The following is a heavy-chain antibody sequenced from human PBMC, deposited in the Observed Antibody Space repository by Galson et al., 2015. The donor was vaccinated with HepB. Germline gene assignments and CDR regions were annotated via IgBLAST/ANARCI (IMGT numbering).Heavy chain of an antibody. D-gene: IGHD6-13*01. V-gene: IGHV3-7*03. Sequence: SLRLSCAASGFTFSSYWMSWVRQAPGKGLEWVANIKQDGSEKYYVDSVKGRFTISRDNAKNSLYLQMNSLRAEDTAVYYCARRIAAAAIHAFDIWGQGTMVTVSS. CDR2: IKQDGSEK. J-gene: IGHJ3*02. CDR1: GFTFSSYW. CDR3: ARRIAAAAIHAFDI.